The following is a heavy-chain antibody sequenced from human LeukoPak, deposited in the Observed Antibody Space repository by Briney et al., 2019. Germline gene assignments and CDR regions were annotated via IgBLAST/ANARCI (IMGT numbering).Heavy chain of an antibody. D-gene: IGHD4-17*01. V-gene: IGHV1-46*01. CDR3: ARPKMTTVTYFDY. Sequence: ASVTVSCTASGYTFTIYYMHCVRQAPGQGLEWMGIINPSGGSTSYAQKFQSRVTMTRDTSTSTVYMELSSLRSEDTAVYYCARPKMTTVTYFDYWGQGTLVTVSS. J-gene: IGHJ4*02. CDR1: GYTFTIYY. CDR2: INPSGGST.